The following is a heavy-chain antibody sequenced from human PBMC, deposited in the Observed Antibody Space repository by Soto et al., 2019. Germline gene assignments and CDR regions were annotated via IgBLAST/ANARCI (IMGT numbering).Heavy chain of an antibody. CDR3: ARIIAAAGGRRYFDL. CDR1: GFTFSDYY. J-gene: IGHJ2*01. Sequence: QVQLVESGGGLVKPGGSLRLSCAASGFTFSDYYMSWIRQAPGKGLEWISYINSSSSYTNYADSVKGRFTISRANDKNSLYLQMNSLRAEDTAVYYCARIIAAAGGRRYFDLWGRGTLVTVSS. CDR2: INSSSSYT. V-gene: IGHV3-11*05. D-gene: IGHD6-13*01.